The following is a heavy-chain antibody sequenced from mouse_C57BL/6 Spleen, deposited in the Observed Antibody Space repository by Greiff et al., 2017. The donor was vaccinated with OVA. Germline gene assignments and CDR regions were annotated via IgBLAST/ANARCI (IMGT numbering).Heavy chain of an antibody. CDR1: GYTFTDYE. CDR2: IDPETGGT. V-gene: IGHV1-15*01. CDR3: TRSGGNYPYYFYY. J-gene: IGHJ2*01. D-gene: IGHD2-1*01. Sequence: QVQLQQSGAELVRPGASVTLSCKASGYTFTDYEMHWVKQTPVHGLEWIGAIDPETGGTAYNQKFKGKAILTADKSSSTAYMELRSLTSEDSAVYYGTRSGGNYPYYFYYWGQGTTLTVSS.